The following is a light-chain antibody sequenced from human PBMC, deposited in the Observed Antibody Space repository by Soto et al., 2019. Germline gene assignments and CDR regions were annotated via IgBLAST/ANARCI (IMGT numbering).Light chain of an antibody. CDR3: QQYNSYSLT. CDR1: QSISTW. J-gene: IGKJ1*01. Sequence: DIQMTQSPSTLSASVGDRVTITCRASQSISTWLAWYQQKPGKAPKLLIYDASSLQSGVPSRFSGSGSGTEFTLTISSLQPDEFATYYCQQYNSYSLTCGQGTKVEIK. CDR2: DAS. V-gene: IGKV1-5*01.